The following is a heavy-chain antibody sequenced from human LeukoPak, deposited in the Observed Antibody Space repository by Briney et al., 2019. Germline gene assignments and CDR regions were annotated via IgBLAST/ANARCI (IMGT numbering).Heavy chain of an antibody. CDR1: GGSISNTNW. CDR2: ISLTGLT. V-gene: IGHV4-4*02. Sequence: SGTLSLTCGVSGGSISNTNWWRWVRQPPGQGLEWIGEISLTGLTHYNPSLESRVTVSLDKSKNHLSLNLTSVTAADTAVYYCSRENGAFSPFGYWGQGTLVIVPP. CDR3: SRENGAFSPFGY. J-gene: IGHJ4*02. D-gene: IGHD2-8*01.